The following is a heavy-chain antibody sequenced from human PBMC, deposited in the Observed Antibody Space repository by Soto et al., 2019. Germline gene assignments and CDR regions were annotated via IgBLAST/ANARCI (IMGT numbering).Heavy chain of an antibody. CDR1: GGSINGGGYY. CDR2: IYNSGTT. J-gene: IGHJ5*02. D-gene: IGHD5-18*01. Sequence: QVQLQESGPGLVKPSQTLSLTCTVPGGSINGGGYYWTWIRQHPGKGLEWFGNIYNSGTTYYNPSFEDRVSISLDMSKIPDALKVSSVTAEASAVYYCARGRGYSYQNFFALWGQGIRVTVSS. CDR3: ARGRGYSYQNFFAL. V-gene: IGHV4-31*03.